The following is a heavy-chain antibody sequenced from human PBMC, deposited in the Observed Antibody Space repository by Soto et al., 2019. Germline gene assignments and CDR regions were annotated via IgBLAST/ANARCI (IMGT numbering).Heavy chain of an antibody. CDR2: ISGSGGST. V-gene: IGHV3-23*01. CDR3: AKVGGPFDYMDV. CDR1: GFTFSSYA. J-gene: IGHJ6*03. D-gene: IGHD3-3*01. Sequence: EVQLLESGGGLVQPGGSLRLSCAASGFTFSSYAMSWVRQAPGKGLEWVSAISGSGGSTYYADSVKGRFTISGDNSKNTLYLQMNSLRAEDTAVYYCAKVGGPFDYMDVWGKGTTVTVSS.